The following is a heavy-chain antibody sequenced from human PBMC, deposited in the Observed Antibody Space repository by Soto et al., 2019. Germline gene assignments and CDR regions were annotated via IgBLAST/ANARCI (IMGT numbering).Heavy chain of an antibody. CDR3: TKRRSARPGFDAFDL. Sequence: SLRLSCAASGFTFSAYSLHFFRQLPWKGLEWVAGISGDSGSSGYADSVRGRFTVSRDNAKNSLFLQMSSLSPEDTALYYCTKRRSARPGFDAFDLWGQGTMVTVSS. CDR2: ISGDSGSS. V-gene: IGHV3-9*01. CDR1: GFTFSAYS. J-gene: IGHJ3*01.